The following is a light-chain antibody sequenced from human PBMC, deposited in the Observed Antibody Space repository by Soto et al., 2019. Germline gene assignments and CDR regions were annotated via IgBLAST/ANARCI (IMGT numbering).Light chain of an antibody. J-gene: IGKJ5*01. CDR3: QMYGSSPPVT. V-gene: IGKV3-20*01. CDR2: GAS. CDR1: QSVSSSY. Sequence: EIVLTQSPGTLSLSPGERATLSCRASQSVSSSYLAWSQQQPGQAPRLLIYGASGRATGIPDRFSGSVSGTDLPHPLSSLEHQDCAGDHSQMYGSSPPVTFGQGTRLEI.